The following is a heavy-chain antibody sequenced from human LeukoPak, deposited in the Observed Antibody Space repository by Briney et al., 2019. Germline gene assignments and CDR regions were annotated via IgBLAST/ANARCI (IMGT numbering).Heavy chain of an antibody. CDR1: GMTFERHG. D-gene: IGHD1-7*01. Sequence: GGSLRLSCAVSGMTFERHGMHWVRQPPGKGLEWLAFIKYDGSRTDYEDSVKGRLTVSRDNSKNTLYLEMNSLRAEDTAVYYCARDAAGTTGAFDIWGQGTMVTVSS. CDR3: ARDAAGTTGAFDI. V-gene: IGHV3-30*02. J-gene: IGHJ3*02. CDR2: IKYDGSRT.